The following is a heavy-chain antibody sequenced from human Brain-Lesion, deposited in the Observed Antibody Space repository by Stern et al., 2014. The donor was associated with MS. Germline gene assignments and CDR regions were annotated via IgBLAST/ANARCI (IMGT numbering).Heavy chain of an antibody. CDR2: IHYSGST. D-gene: IGHD2-8*01. Sequence: QVQLVESGPGLVKPSQTLSLTCTVSGCSISSGGFYWSWIRPHPGKGLEWIGYIHYSGSTYYNSALKSRVTISRDTSKNQFSLNLNSVTAADTAVYYCARVGVYVQTGWFDPWGQGALVTVSS. CDR1: GCSISSGGFY. V-gene: IGHV4-31*03. J-gene: IGHJ5*02. CDR3: ARVGVYVQTGWFDP.